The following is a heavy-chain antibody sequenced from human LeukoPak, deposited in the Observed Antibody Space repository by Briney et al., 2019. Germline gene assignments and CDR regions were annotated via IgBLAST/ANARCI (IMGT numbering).Heavy chain of an antibody. CDR1: GFTFSSYA. CDR3: AKVWDVLRYFDWLLYLDY. CDR2: ISGSGGST. V-gene: IGHV3-23*01. Sequence: GGSLRLSCAASGFTFSSYAMSWVRQAPGKGLEWVSAISGSGGSTYYADSMKGRFTISRDNSKNTLYLQMNSLRAEDTAVYYCAKVWDVLRYFDWLLYLDYWGQGTLVTVSS. J-gene: IGHJ4*02. D-gene: IGHD3-9*01.